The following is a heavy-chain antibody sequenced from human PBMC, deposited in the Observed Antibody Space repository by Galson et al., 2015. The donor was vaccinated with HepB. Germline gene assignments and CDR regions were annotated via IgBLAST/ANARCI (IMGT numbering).Heavy chain of an antibody. CDR1: GFRFNVYD. CDR2: ITNSGSRT. Sequence: SLRLSCAVSGFRFNVYDMNWVRQAPGKGLEWVSGITNSGSRTYSADSVKGRFTISRDNSKNTLFLQKTGLTADDTAMYYCARVHPEYTSGWYRQALYYFDSWGQGTLVAVSS. CDR3: ARVHPEYTSGWYRQALYYFDS. J-gene: IGHJ4*02. V-gene: IGHV3-23*05. D-gene: IGHD6-19*01.